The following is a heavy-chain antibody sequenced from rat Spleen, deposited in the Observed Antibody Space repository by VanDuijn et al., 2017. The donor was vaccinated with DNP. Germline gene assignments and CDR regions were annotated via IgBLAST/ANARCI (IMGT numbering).Heavy chain of an antibody. J-gene: IGHJ2*01. CDR2: INMGSGGT. V-gene: IGHV1-43*01. CDR3: TTGLY. CDR1: GYTFTSYY. Sequence: QVQLQQSGAELAKPGSSVKISCRASGYTFTSYYLGWIKQTTGQGLDYIGYINMGSGGTNYNEKFKGKATLTVDKSSSTAFMQLSSLTPDDSAVYYCTTGLYWGQGVMVTVSS.